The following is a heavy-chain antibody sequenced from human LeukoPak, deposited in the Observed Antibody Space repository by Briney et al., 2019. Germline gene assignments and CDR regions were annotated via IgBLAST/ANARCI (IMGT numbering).Heavy chain of an antibody. V-gene: IGHV6-1*01. J-gene: IGHJ4*02. D-gene: IGHD6-19*01. Sequence: SQTLSLTCVVSGDSVSSKIGAWNWIRQSPSRGLEWLGRTYYRSKWYNDYAESMEGRMTISQDTSKNQYSLHLNPVTPDDTAVYYCARDFGTTGWHTFDYWGQGTLVTVSS. CDR2: TYYRSKWYN. CDR1: GDSVSSKIGA. CDR3: ARDFGTTGWHTFDY.